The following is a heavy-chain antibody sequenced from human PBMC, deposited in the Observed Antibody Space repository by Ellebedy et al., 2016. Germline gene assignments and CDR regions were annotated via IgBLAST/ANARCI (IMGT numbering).Heavy chain of an antibody. CDR3: TTVYRYNYGSV. D-gene: IGHD5-18*01. Sequence: GESLKISCAASGFTFSNAWMNWVRQAPGKGLEWVGRIKSKTDGGAADYAAPVKGRLTISRDDSKNTLYLQMNSLKTEDTAVYFCTTVYRYNYGSVWGQGTLVTVSS. CDR1: GFTFSNAW. V-gene: IGHV3-15*01. J-gene: IGHJ4*02. CDR2: IKSKTDGGAA.